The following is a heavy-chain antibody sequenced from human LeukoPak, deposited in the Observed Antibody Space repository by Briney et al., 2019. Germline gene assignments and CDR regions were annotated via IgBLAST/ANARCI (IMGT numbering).Heavy chain of an antibody. CDR2: ISYDGSNK. D-gene: IGHD6-13*01. CDR3: AKDKALYSSSRIIFDY. CDR1: GFTFSSYA. V-gene: IGHV3-30*04. Sequence: GGSLRLSCAASGFTFSSYAMHWVRQAPGKGLEWVAVISYDGSNKYYADSVKGRFTISRDNSKNTLYLQMNSLRVEDTAVYYCAKDKALYSSSRIIFDYWGQGTLVTVSS. J-gene: IGHJ4*02.